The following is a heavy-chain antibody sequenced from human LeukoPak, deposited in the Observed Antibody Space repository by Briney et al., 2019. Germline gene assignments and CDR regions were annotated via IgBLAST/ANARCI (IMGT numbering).Heavy chain of an antibody. D-gene: IGHD1-26*01. J-gene: IGHJ4*02. CDR1: GFTSSSYS. CDR2: ISSSSSYI. Sequence: GGSLRLSCAASGFTSSSYSMNWVRQAPGKGLEWVSSISSSSSYIYYADSVKGRFTISRDNAKNSLYLQMNSLRAEDTAVYYCARDSGSYRKVSFDYWGQGTLVTVSS. CDR3: ARDSGSYRKVSFDY. V-gene: IGHV3-21*01.